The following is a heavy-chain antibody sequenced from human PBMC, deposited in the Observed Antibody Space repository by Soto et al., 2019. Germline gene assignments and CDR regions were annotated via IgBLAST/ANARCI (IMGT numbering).Heavy chain of an antibody. D-gene: IGHD3-10*01. CDR2: MNPNSGNT. CDR3: ARGINYYGSGDDAFDS. V-gene: IGHV1-8*01. CDR1: GYTFTSYD. J-gene: IGHJ3*02. Sequence: QVQLVQSGAEVKKPGASVKVSCKASGYTFTSYDINWVRQATGQGLEWMGWMNPNSGNTGYAQKFQGRVTMTRNTSISTAYMELSSLGSEDTAMYYCARGINYYGSGDDAFDSWGQGTMVTVSS.